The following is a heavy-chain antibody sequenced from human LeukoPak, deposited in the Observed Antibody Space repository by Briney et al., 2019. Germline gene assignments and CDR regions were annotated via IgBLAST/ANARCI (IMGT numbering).Heavy chain of an antibody. CDR3: ASRNPGYAMAL. Sequence: SETLSLSCTVSGVSISSYYWSWIRQPPGKGLDWIGYIYYSGSTNYNPSLQSRVTMSVDTSKNQFSLKLNSVTAADTAVYYCASRNPGYAMALWGQGTTVTVSS. D-gene: IGHD1-14*01. CDR2: IYYSGST. CDR1: GVSISSYY. V-gene: IGHV4-59*08. J-gene: IGHJ6*02.